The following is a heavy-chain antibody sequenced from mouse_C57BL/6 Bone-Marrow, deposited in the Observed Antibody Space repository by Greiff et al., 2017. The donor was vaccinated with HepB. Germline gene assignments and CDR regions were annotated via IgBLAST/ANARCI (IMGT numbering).Heavy chain of an antibody. Sequence: VQLQQSGPELVKPGASVKIPCKASGYTFTDYNMDWVKQSHGKSLEWIGDINPNNGGTIYNQKFKGKATLTVDKSSSTAYMELRSLTSEDTAVYYCARNGFYYYGSSYSWYFDVWGTGTTVTVSS. D-gene: IGHD1-1*01. CDR1: GYTFTDYN. CDR2: INPNNGGT. V-gene: IGHV1-18*01. J-gene: IGHJ1*03. CDR3: ARNGFYYYGSSYSWYFDV.